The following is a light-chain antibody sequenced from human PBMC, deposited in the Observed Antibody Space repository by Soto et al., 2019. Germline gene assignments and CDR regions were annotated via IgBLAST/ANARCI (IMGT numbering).Light chain of an antibody. CDR2: DIN. CDR1: SSDLGTYNY. Sequence: QSVLTQPASVSGSPGQSITISCTGTSSDLGTYNYVSWYQQHPGKAPKLMIYDINDRPSGVSNRFSGSKSGNTASLTISGLQAEDEADYYCSSYTSTSTRVVFGGGTKLTVL. J-gene: IGLJ2*01. CDR3: SSYTSTSTRVV. V-gene: IGLV2-14*03.